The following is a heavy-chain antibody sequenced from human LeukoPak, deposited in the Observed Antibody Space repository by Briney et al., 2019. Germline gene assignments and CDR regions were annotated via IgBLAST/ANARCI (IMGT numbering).Heavy chain of an antibody. CDR1: GDSISSGDYY. Sequence: SETLSLTCTVSGDSISSGDYYWSWIRQPAGKGLEWIGRIYTSGSTNYNPSLKSRVTMSVDTSKNQFSLKLSSVTAADTAVYYCAREVLKGGPVQPVVFDYWGQGTLVTVSS. J-gene: IGHJ4*02. V-gene: IGHV4-61*02. D-gene: IGHD2-15*01. CDR3: AREVLKGGPVQPVVFDY. CDR2: IYTSGST.